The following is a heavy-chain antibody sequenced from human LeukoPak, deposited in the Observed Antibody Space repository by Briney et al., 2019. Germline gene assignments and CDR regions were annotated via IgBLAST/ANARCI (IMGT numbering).Heavy chain of an antibody. Sequence: GRSLRLSCAASGFTFSSYDMHWVRRAPGKGLEWVASIWHDGNRKYHADSVEGRFTISRDNSKNTVYVQMNSLRADDTAVYYCTRAAGITGTSRDNWFDPWGQETLVIVSS. CDR2: IWHDGNRK. J-gene: IGHJ5*02. CDR1: GFTFSSYD. CDR3: TRAAGITGTSRDNWFDP. V-gene: IGHV3-33*01. D-gene: IGHD1/OR15-1a*01.